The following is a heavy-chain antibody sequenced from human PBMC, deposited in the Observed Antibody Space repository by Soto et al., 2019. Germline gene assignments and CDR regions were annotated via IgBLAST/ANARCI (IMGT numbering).Heavy chain of an antibody. J-gene: IGHJ4*02. CDR1: GYRFTTYG. V-gene: IGHV1-18*01. D-gene: IGHD1-1*01. CDR2: ISAHNGNT. Sequence: QVHLVQSGAEVKKPGASVKVSCKGSGYRFTTYGITWVRQAPGQGLEWMAWISAHNGNTNYAQKLQGRVTVTRDTSTCTAYMELRSLRSDDTAVYYCARGRYGDYWGQGALVTVSS. CDR3: ARGRYGDY.